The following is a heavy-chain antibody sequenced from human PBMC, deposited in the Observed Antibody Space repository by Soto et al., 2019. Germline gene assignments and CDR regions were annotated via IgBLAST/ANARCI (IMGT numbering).Heavy chain of an antibody. Sequence: GGSLRLSCAASGFTFRNCAMNWVRQAPGKGLEWVAVIWYDGSNKYYADSVKGRFTISRDNSKNTLYLQMNSLRAEDTAVYYCARETMGFDYWGQGTLVTVSS. CDR1: GFTFRNCA. CDR3: ARETMGFDY. J-gene: IGHJ4*02. CDR2: IWYDGSNK. V-gene: IGHV3-33*08. D-gene: IGHD1-1*01.